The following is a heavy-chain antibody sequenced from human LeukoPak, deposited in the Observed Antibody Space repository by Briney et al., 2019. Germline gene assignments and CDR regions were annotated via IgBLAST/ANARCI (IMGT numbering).Heavy chain of an antibody. D-gene: IGHD6-13*01. J-gene: IGHJ4*02. Sequence: SETLSLTCAVSGGSVTSYYWSWIRRPPGKGLEWIGYIYYSGSTNYNPSLKSRVTISVDTSKNQFSLKLSSVTAADTAVYYCARGSITAAGILDSWGQGTLVTVSS. CDR1: GGSVTSYY. V-gene: IGHV4-59*02. CDR3: ARGSITAAGILDS. CDR2: IYYSGST.